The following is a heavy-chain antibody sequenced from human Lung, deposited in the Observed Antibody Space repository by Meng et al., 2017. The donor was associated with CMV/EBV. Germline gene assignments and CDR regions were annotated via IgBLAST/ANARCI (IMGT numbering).Heavy chain of an antibody. CDR3: ARNRYCSSTSCYFDY. CDR2: INPKSGGT. V-gene: IGHV1-18*01. CDR1: GYTFTSYG. D-gene: IGHD2-2*01. Sequence: ASVXVSCKASGYTFTSYGISWVRQAPGQGLEWMGWINPKSGGTNYAQKLQGRVTMTTDTSTSTAYMELRSLRSDDTAVYYCARNRYCSSTSCYFDYWGQGTLVTVSS. J-gene: IGHJ4*02.